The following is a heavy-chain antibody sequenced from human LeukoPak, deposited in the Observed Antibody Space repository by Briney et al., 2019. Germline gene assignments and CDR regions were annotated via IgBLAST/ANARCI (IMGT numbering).Heavy chain of an antibody. Sequence: GASVKVSCKASGYTFTGYYMHWVRQAPGQGLEWMGWINPNSGGTNYAQKFPGRVTMTRDTSISTAYMELSRLRSEDTAVYYCARDRGGDDPYYFDYWGQGTLVTVSS. CDR3: ARDRGGDDPYYFDY. J-gene: IGHJ4*02. CDR1: GYTFTGYY. CDR2: INPNSGGT. D-gene: IGHD2-21*02. V-gene: IGHV1-2*02.